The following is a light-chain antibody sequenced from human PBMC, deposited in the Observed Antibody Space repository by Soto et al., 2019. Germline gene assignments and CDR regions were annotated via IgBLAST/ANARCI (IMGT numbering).Light chain of an antibody. J-gene: IGLJ1*01. V-gene: IGLV2-11*01. CDR1: SSDVGGYNY. CDR2: DVS. Sequence: SALTQPRSVSGSPGQSVTISCTGTSSDVGGYNYVSWYQQYSGKAPKVMIYDVSKRPSGVPDRFSGSKSGNTASLTISGLQAEDEADYYCCSYAASNTVVFGTGTKLTVL. CDR3: CSYAASNTVV.